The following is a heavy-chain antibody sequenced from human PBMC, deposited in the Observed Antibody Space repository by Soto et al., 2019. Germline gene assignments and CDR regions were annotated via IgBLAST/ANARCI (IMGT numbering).Heavy chain of an antibody. CDR1: GFTFSDYG. J-gene: IGHJ4*02. V-gene: IGHV3-30*18. Sequence: QVQLVESGGGVVQPGRSLRLSCVASGFTFSDYGMHWVRQAPGMGLEWVAVTSYDGSNIHYADSVKGRFTISRDNSKNTLLLQMNSLRAEDTAVYYCAKDYDIWIGPFDYWGQGTLVTVSS. D-gene: IGHD3-3*01. CDR3: AKDYDIWIGPFDY. CDR2: TSYDGSNI.